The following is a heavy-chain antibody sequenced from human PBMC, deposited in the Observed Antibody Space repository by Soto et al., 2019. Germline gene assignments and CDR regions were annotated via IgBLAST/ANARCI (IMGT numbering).Heavy chain of an antibody. CDR2: IWYDGSNK. CDR1: GFTFSSYG. CDR3: AREDYYDSSGYLSGSRSMGY. J-gene: IGHJ4*02. V-gene: IGHV3-33*01. D-gene: IGHD3-22*01. Sequence: GGSLRLSCAASGFTFSSYGMHWVRQAPGKGLEWVAVIWYDGSNKYYADSVKGRFTISRDNSKNTLYLQMNSLRAEDTAVYYCAREDYYDSSGYLSGSRSMGYWGQGTLVTVSS.